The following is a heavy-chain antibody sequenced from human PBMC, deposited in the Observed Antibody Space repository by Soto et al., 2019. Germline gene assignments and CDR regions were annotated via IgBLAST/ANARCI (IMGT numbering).Heavy chain of an antibody. CDR3: AKGRGRRFLEWLPYVY. CDR2: ISGSGGSS. Sequence: GGSLSLSCAASGFTFSSDAVSWVRQVPGKGLEWVAVISGSGGSSYYAESVKGRFTISRDNSKNTLYLQMNSLRAEDTAVYYCAKGRGRRFLEWLPYVYWGQGTLVTVSS. CDR1: GFTFSSDA. J-gene: IGHJ4*02. D-gene: IGHD3-3*01. V-gene: IGHV3-23*01.